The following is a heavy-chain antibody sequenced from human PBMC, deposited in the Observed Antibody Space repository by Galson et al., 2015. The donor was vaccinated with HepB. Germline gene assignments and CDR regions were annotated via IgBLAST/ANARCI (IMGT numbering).Heavy chain of an antibody. Sequence: SLRLSCAASGFTFDKFAMNWVRQAPGKGLEWVSVISAKGESTSYAESVKGRFTVSRDNARNTVYLHMNSLRTEDTAVYHCAKDRLTAKVYYFYAMDVWGLGTTGTVSS. CDR1: GFTFDKFA. J-gene: IGHJ6*02. CDR2: ISAKGEST. D-gene: IGHD4/OR15-4a*01. CDR3: AKDRLTAKVYYFYAMDV. V-gene: IGHV3-23*01.